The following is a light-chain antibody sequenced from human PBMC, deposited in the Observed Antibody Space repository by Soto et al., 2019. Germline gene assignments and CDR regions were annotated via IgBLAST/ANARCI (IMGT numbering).Light chain of an antibody. V-gene: IGKV3-20*01. CDR2: GAS. CDR1: QSVTTR. Sequence: IVLTQSPGTLSLSPGERVTLSCRASQSVTTRLAWYQHKPAQAPTLLMSGASNRASGVPVRFSGSGSGTDFTLTITRLEPEDFALYYCQQYGGSPITFGLGTRLEIK. J-gene: IGKJ5*01. CDR3: QQYGGSPIT.